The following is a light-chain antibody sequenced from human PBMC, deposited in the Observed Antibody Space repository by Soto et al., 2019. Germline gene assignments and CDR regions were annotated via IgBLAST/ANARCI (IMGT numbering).Light chain of an antibody. J-gene: IGKJ4*01. CDR2: GAS. V-gene: IGKV3D-20*02. CDR1: QSISSNY. Sequence: EIVLTQSPGTLSLSPGERATLSCGASQSISSNYLAGCQQKPGQAPRVLIYGASSRTAGIPDRISGSGSGTDFTLTISSLEPEDFAVYYCQQRSNWPLTFGGGTKVDIK. CDR3: QQRSNWPLT.